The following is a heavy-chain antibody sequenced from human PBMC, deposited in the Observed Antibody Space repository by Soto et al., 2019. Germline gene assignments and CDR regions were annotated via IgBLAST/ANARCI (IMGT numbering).Heavy chain of an antibody. CDR2: IIPIFGTA. CDR1: GGTFSSYA. D-gene: IGHD3-9*01. J-gene: IGHJ4*02. CDR3: ARERYDILTGYYRSY. Sequence: ASVKVSCKASGGTFSSYAISWVRQAPGQGLEWMGGIIPIFGTANYAQKFQGRVTITADESTGTAYMELSSLRSDDTAVYYCARERYDILTGYYRSYWGQGTLVTVSS. V-gene: IGHV1-69*13.